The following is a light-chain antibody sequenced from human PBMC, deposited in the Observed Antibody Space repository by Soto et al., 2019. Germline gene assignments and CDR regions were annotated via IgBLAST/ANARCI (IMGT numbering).Light chain of an antibody. Sequence: QSALTQPASVSGSPGQSITNSCTGTSSDVGKYNFVSWYRQHPGKVPKLIIFEVTKRPSGVSNRFSGSRSGNTASLTISGLQAEDEADYYCCLYGGSSNYVVFGGGTKLTVL. CDR1: SSDVGKYNF. CDR3: CLYGGSSNYVV. V-gene: IGLV2-23*02. CDR2: EVT. J-gene: IGLJ2*01.